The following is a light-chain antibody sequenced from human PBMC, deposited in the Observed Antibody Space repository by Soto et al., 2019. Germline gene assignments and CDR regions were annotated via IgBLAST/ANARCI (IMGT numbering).Light chain of an antibody. CDR2: AAS. CDR1: QGIGND. V-gene: IGKV1-17*02. Sequence: DIQMTQSPSSLSASVGDRVTITCRASQGIGNDLGWFQQKPGKASKRLIYAASSLQSGVPSRFSGSRFGTVFTLPIRDLQPEDFTTYYCLQHTTYPCTFGLGTKVEVK. CDR3: LQHTTYPCT. J-gene: IGKJ1*01.